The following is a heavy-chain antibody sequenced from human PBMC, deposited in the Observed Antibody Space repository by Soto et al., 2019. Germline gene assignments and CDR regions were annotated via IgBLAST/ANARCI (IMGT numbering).Heavy chain of an antibody. CDR1: GFSIRNYA. CDR3: AKDGIRKDDY. J-gene: IGHJ4*02. Sequence: EVQLLESGGGFIQSGGSLRLSCAASGFSIRNYAMSWVRQAQGKGLEWVSSISDSGTKTFYADSVKGRFAISRDKSKNTVYMQMNNLSAEDTALYYCAKDGIRKDDYWGQGTLVTVSS. CDR2: ISDSGTKT. V-gene: IGHV3-23*01.